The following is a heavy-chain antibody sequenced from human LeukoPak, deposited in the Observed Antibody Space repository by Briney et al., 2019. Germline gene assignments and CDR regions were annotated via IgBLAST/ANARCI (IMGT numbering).Heavy chain of an antibody. Sequence: PGGSLRLSCAASGFTFSPFWMHWLRQAPGKGLVWVSRIISDGSSISYADSVKGRFTISRDNAESTLYLQMNSLRVEDTAVYYCARGHVAGSDRHWDYWGQGALVTVSS. CDR3: ARGHVAGSDRHWDY. V-gene: IGHV3-74*01. D-gene: IGHD6-19*01. CDR2: IISDGSSI. J-gene: IGHJ4*02. CDR1: GFTFSPFW.